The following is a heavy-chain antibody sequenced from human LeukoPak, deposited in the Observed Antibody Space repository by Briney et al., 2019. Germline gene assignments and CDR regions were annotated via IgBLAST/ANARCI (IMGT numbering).Heavy chain of an antibody. D-gene: IGHD4-17*01. CDR3: ARDRTPNYGDYEDAPDVYCYYYYGMDV. Sequence: GGSLRLSCAASGFTFDDYAMHWVRQAPGKGLEWVSGISWNSGSIGYADSVKGRFTISRDNAKNSLYLQMNSLRAEDTAVYYCARDRTPNYGDYEDAPDVYCYYYYGMDVWGQGTTVTVSS. CDR2: ISWNSGSI. V-gene: IGHV3-9*01. CDR1: GFTFDDYA. J-gene: IGHJ6*02.